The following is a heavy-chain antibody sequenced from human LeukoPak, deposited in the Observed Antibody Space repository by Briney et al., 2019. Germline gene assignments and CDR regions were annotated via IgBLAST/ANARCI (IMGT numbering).Heavy chain of an antibody. V-gene: IGHV5-51*01. CDR1: EYSFTNHW. Sequence: GESLKISCEGSEYSFTNHWIAWVRQMPGKGLEWMGIIYPTDSDTIYSPSFQGQVTISADKSINTAYLQWSSLKAPDTALYYCAKHRPGYSGGPYYFDSWGQGTLVTVPS. D-gene: IGHD6-19*01. CDR3: AKHRPGYSGGPYYFDS. CDR2: IYPTDSDT. J-gene: IGHJ4*02.